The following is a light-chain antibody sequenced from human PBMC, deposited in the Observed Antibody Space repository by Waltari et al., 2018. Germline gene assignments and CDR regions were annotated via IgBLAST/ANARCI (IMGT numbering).Light chain of an antibody. CDR3: MQSLQTPDT. CDR1: QSLLHSNGYNY. J-gene: IGKJ2*01. Sequence: DIVMTQSPLPLPVTPGEPASISCRPSQSLLHSNGYNYLDWFLQKPGQSPQLLIYLGSNRASGVPDRFSGSGSGTDFTLTISRVEAEDIGVYYCMQSLQTPDTFGQGTKLDIK. CDR2: LGS. V-gene: IGKV2-28*01.